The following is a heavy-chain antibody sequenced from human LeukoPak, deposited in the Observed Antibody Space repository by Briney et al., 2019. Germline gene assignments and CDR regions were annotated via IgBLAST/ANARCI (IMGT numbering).Heavy chain of an antibody. Sequence: GGSLRLSCAASGFTFSSYAMSWVRQAPGEGLEWVSAISGSGGSTYYADSVKGRFTISRDNSRNTLSLQVNSLRAEDTAVYYCAKDTSAWWYHRAYMDVWGKGTTVTVSS. V-gene: IGHV3-23*01. CDR2: ISGSGGST. CDR1: GFTFSSYA. J-gene: IGHJ6*03. CDR3: AKDTSAWWYHRAYMDV. D-gene: IGHD2-15*01.